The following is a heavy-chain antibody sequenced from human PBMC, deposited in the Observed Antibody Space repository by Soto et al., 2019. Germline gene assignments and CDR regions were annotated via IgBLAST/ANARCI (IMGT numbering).Heavy chain of an antibody. Sequence: GESLKISCKGSGYSFAGYLITWVRHKPGKGLEWMGRIDPSDSQTYYSPSFRGHVTISVTKSITTVFLQWSSLRASDTAMYYCARQIYDSDTGPNFQYYFDSWGQGTPVTVSS. CDR3: ARQIYDSDTGPNFQYYFDS. CDR1: GYSFAGYL. V-gene: IGHV5-10-1*01. J-gene: IGHJ4*02. D-gene: IGHD3-22*01. CDR2: IDPSDSQT.